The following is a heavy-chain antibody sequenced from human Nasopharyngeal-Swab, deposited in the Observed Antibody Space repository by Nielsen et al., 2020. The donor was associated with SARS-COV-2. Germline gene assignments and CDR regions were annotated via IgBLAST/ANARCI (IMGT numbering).Heavy chain of an antibody. J-gene: IGHJ4*02. D-gene: IGHD2-2*01. CDR3: AKDGSSTSSGIKIDY. CDR2: IWYDGSNK. V-gene: IGHV3-33*06. Sequence: VRQAPGKGLEWVAVIWYDGSNKYYADSVKGRFTISRDNSKNTLYLQMNSLRAEDTAVYYCAKDGSSTSSGIKIDYWGQGTLVTVSS.